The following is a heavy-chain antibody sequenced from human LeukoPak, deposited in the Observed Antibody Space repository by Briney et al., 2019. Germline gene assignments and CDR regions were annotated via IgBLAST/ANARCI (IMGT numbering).Heavy chain of an antibody. Sequence: KTSETLSLTCIVSGSSISNYYWSWIRQPAGKGLEWIGRIYSSGSTNYNPSLKSRATMSLDTSKNQFSLKLSSVTAADTAVYYCARAAHSGSRAPFDYWGQGTLVTVSS. CDR3: ARAAHSGSRAPFDY. J-gene: IGHJ4*02. CDR1: GSSISNYY. D-gene: IGHD1-26*01. CDR2: IYSSGST. V-gene: IGHV4-4*07.